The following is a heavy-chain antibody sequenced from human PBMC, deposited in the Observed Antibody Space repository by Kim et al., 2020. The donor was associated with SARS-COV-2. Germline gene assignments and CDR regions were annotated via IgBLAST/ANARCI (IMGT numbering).Heavy chain of an antibody. D-gene: IGHD3-10*01. V-gene: IGHV3-48*03. Sequence: GGSLRLSCAASGFTFSSYEMNWVRQTPGKGLEWVSYISSSGSNIYYADSVKGRFTISRDNAKNSLYLQMSSLRAEDTAVYYCANLVVRGLPYIDYWGQGTLVTVSS. J-gene: IGHJ4*02. CDR2: ISSSGSNI. CDR1: GFTFSSYE. CDR3: ANLVVRGLPYIDY.